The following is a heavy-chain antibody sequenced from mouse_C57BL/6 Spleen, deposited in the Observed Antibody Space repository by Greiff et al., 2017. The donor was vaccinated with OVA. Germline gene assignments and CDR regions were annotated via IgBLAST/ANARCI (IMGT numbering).Heavy chain of an antibody. CDR2: INPSSGYT. J-gene: IGHJ4*01. V-gene: IGHV1-7*01. CDR3: ARSTGTCAMDY. CDR1: GYTFTSYW. Sequence: VQLQQSGAELAKPGASVKLSCKASGYTFTSYWMHWVKQRPGQGLEWIGYINPSSGYTKYNQKFKDKATLTVDKSSSTAYMQLSSLTYDDSAVYYCARSTGTCAMDYWGQGTSVTVSS. D-gene: IGHD4-1*01.